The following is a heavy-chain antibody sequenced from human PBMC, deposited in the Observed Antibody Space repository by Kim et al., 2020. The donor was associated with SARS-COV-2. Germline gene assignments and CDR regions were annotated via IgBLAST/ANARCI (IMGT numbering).Heavy chain of an antibody. D-gene: IGHD3-22*01. Sequence: GGSLRLSRTTSGLNFADYAMSWFRQAPGKGLEWVAFIRSKRYDETTEYAASVKGRFIISRDDSKRIAYLQMNGLKTEDTAVYYCTSGPYYYDSAAYYHDYWGQGTLVTVSS. CDR2: IRSKRYDETT. V-gene: IGHV3-49*03. CDR1: GLNFADYA. J-gene: IGHJ4*02. CDR3: TSGPYYYDSAAYYHDY.